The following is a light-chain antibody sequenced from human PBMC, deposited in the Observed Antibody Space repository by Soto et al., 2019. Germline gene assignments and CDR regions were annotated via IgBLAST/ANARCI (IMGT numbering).Light chain of an antibody. CDR2: EVS. V-gene: IGLV2-14*03. Sequence: QSALTQPASVSGSPGQSITISCTGTSSDIGDYNSVSWYQQHPGKAPKLIIYEVSHRPSGVSNRFSGSKSGNTASLTISGLQADDEADYYCNSFTPRPPPYVFGTGTKLTVL. CDR1: SSDIGDYNS. J-gene: IGLJ1*01. CDR3: NSFTPRPPPYV.